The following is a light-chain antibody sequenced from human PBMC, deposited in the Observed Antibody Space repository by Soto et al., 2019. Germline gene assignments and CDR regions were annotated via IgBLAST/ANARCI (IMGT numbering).Light chain of an antibody. CDR3: QQYYAIPYT. CDR2: WAS. V-gene: IGKV4-1*01. J-gene: IGKJ2*01. CDR1: QSVFYSSNNKNY. Sequence: VMTQSPDSLAVSLGERATINCKSSQSVFYSSNNKNYLAWYQHKPGQPPKVLMYWASTRESGVPDRFSGSGSGTDFSLTISSLQAEDAAVYYCQQYYAIPYTFGQGTKLDIK.